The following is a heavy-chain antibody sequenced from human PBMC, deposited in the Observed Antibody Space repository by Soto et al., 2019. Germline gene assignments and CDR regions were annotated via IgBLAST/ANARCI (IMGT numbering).Heavy chain of an antibody. Sequence: EVQLVESGGGLVRPGGSLRLSCAASGFTFSRYSMNWVRQAPGKGLEWVSSISSTTNYIYYADSMKGRFTVSRDNAKNSVYLDMNSLSAEDTAVYYCAIATEDLTSKLDYWGQGTLVTVSS. V-gene: IGHV3-21*01. CDR3: AIATEDLTSKLDY. CDR1: GFTFSRYS. CDR2: ISSTTNYI. J-gene: IGHJ4*02.